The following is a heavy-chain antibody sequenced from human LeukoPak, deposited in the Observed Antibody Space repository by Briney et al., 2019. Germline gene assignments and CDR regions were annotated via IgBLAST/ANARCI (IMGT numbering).Heavy chain of an antibody. Sequence: GGSLRLSCAASGFTFSSYSMNWVRQAPGKGLEWVAFIRYDGSNKYYADSVKGRFTISRDNSKNTLYLQMNSLRAEDTAVYYCARDYFDSSGYLSDTFDIWGQGTMVTVSS. D-gene: IGHD3-22*01. CDR2: IRYDGSNK. J-gene: IGHJ3*02. V-gene: IGHV3-30*02. CDR3: ARDYFDSSGYLSDTFDI. CDR1: GFTFSSYS.